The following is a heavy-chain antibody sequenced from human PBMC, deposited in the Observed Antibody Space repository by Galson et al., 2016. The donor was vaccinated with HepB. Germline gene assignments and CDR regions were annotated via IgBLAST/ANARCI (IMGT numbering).Heavy chain of an antibody. D-gene: IGHD3-9*01. CDR1: GGSISSSRNY. J-gene: IGHJ4*02. CDR2: IYYSGST. Sequence: SETLSLTCTVSGGSISSSRNYWGWIRQPPGKGLEWIGSIYYSGSTYYNPSPKSRAALSVDTSKNQFSLKLNSVTAADTAVYYRASSWGDILIGYNGGLFEYWGQGTLVTVSS. CDR3: ASSWGDILIGYNGGLFEY. V-gene: IGHV4-39*01.